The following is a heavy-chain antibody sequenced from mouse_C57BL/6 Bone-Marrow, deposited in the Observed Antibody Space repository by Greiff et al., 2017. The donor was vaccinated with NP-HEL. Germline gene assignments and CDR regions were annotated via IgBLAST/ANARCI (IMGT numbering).Heavy chain of an antibody. CDR1: GFTFSSYA. V-gene: IGHV5-9-1*02. CDR2: ISSGGDYI. J-gene: IGHJ2*01. CDR3: TREIYYGNYVYFDY. D-gene: IGHD2-1*01. Sequence: DVHLVESGEGLVKPGGSLKLSCAASGFTFSSYAMSWVRQTPEKRLEWVAYISSGGDYISYADTVKGRFTISRDNARNTLYLQMSSLKSEDTAMYYCTREIYYGNYVYFDYWGQGTTLTVSS.